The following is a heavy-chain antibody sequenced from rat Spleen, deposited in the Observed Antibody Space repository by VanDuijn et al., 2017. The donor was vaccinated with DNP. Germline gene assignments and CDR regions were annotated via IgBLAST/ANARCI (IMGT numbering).Heavy chain of an antibody. D-gene: IGHD1-12*02. CDR3: ARAVITMMAVYYFDY. Sequence: EVQLVQSGGGLVQPERSLKLSCTASGFTFSDYNMAWVRQTPEKGLEWVATISYEGSSTYYGDSVKGRFTISRDNAKSTLYLQMDSLRSEDTATYYCARAVITMMAVYYFDYWGQGTLVTVSS. J-gene: IGHJ3*01. CDR1: GFTFSDYN. CDR2: ISYEGSST. V-gene: IGHV5-7*01.